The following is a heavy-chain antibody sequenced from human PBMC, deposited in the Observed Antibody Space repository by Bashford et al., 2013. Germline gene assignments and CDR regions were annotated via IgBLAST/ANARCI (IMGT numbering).Heavy chain of an antibody. V-gene: IGHV1-18*01. J-gene: IGHJ3*02. D-gene: IGHD1-26*01. CDR3: ARVSGSQDAFDI. CDR2: ISAYNGNT. Sequence: WVRQAPGQGLEWMGWISAYNGNTNYAQKLQGRVTMTTDTSTSTAYMELRSLRSDDTAVYYCARVSGSQDAFDIWGQGTMVTVSS.